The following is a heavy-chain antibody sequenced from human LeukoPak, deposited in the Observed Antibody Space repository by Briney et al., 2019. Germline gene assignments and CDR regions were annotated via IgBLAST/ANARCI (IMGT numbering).Heavy chain of an antibody. CDR3: ARGYDYVWGSYPFDAFDI. Sequence: GGSLRLSCAASGFTFSSYSMNWVRQAPGKGLEWVSSISSSSSYIYYADSVKGRFTISRDNAKNSLYLQMNSLRAEDTAVYYCARGYDYVWGSYPFDAFDIWGQGTMVTVSS. J-gene: IGHJ3*02. CDR1: GFTFSSYS. CDR2: ISSSSSYI. D-gene: IGHD3-16*01. V-gene: IGHV3-21*01.